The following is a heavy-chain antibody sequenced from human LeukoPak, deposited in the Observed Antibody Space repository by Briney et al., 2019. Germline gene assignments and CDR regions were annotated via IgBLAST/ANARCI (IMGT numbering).Heavy chain of an antibody. J-gene: IGHJ4*02. D-gene: IGHD3-22*01. CDR1: GGSFSGYY. CDR3: VGYYYDSSGYF. V-gene: IGHV4-34*01. CDR2: INHSGST. Sequence: SETLSLTCAVYGGSFSGYYWSWIRQPPGKGLEWIGEINHSGSTNYNPSLKSRVTISVDTSKSQFSLKLSSVTAADTAVYYCVGYYYDSSGYFWGQGTLVTVSS.